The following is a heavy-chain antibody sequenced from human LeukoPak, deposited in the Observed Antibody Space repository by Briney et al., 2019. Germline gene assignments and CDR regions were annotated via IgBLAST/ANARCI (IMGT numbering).Heavy chain of an antibody. J-gene: IGHJ5*02. D-gene: IGHD3-22*01. CDR1: GYTFTSYD. CDR3: ARGYYDSSGYYSNWFDP. V-gene: IGHV1-8*01. CDR2: MNPNSGNT. Sequence: ASVKVSCKASGYTFTSYDINWVRQATGQGLEWMGWMNPNSGNTGYAQKFQGRVTMARNTSISTAYMELSSLRSEDTAVYYCARGYYDSSGYYSNWFDPWGQGTLVTVSS.